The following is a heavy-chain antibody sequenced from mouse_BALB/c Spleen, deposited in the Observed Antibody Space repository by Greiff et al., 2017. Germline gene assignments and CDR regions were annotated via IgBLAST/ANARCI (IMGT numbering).Heavy chain of an antibody. Sequence: EVQLVESGGGLVQPGGSLRLSCATSGFTFSDFYMEWVRQPPGKRLEWIAASRNKANDYTTEYSASVKGRFIVSRDTSQSILYLQMNALRAEDTAIYYCAREPYGNYDGGYFDVWGAGTTVTVSS. CDR2: SRNKANDYTT. CDR1: GFTFSDFY. CDR3: AREPYGNYDGGYFDV. J-gene: IGHJ1*01. D-gene: IGHD2-1*01. V-gene: IGHV7-1*02.